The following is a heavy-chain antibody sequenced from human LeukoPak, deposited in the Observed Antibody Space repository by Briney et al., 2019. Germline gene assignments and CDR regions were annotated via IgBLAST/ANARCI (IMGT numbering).Heavy chain of an antibody. CDR3: AREYSTGFDP. CDR2: INSDGSST. D-gene: IGHD2-15*01. V-gene: IGHV3-74*01. CDR1: GFTFTSYA. Sequence: GGSLRLSCAASGFTFTSYAMSWVRQAPGKGLVWVSRINSDGSSTSYADSVKGRFTISRDNAKNTLYLQMNSLRAEDTAVYYCAREYSTGFDPWGQGTLVTVSS. J-gene: IGHJ5*02.